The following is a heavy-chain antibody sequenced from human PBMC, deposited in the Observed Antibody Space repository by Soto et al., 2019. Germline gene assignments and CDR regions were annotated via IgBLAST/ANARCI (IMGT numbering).Heavy chain of an antibody. V-gene: IGHV3-30*18. J-gene: IGHJ4*02. CDR1: GFTFNNYV. CDR2: ISYDGSNQ. Sequence: QVQLVESGGGVVQPGRSLRLSCATSGFTFNNYVMHWVRQAPGKGLEWVAVISYDGSNQYYPDSVKGRFTVSRDNSKNTVYLQMNSLRAEDTAFYYYVKLGMVGATQGSKGSIYYFDYWGQGALVTVSS. CDR3: VKLGMVGATQGSKGSIYYFDY. D-gene: IGHD1-26*01.